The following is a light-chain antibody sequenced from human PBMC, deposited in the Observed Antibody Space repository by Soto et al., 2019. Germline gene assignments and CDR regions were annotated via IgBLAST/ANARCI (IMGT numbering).Light chain of an antibody. V-gene: IGKV3-20*01. CDR3: QQYGSSPPYT. Sequence: EVVLTQSPGTLSLSPGERATLSCRASQSVTNKYLAWYQQKPGQDPKLLIFGSSDRATGIPDRFSGSGSGTDFTLTISRLEPEDVAVYYCQQYGSSPPYTFGQGTKLEI. J-gene: IGKJ2*01. CDR1: QSVTNKY. CDR2: GSS.